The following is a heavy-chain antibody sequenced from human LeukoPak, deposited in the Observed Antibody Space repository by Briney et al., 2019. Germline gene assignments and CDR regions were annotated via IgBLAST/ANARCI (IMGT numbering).Heavy chain of an antibody. V-gene: IGHV4-59*01. CDR2: IYYSGST. D-gene: IGHD3-16*01. CDR1: GGSISSYY. CDR3: AGAKSGEHASLFDY. J-gene: IGHJ4*02. Sequence: SETLSLTCTVSGGSISSYYWSWIRQPPGKGLEWIGYIYYSGSTNYNPSLKSRVTISVDTSKNQFSLKLSSVTAADTAVYYCAGAKSGEHASLFDYWGQGTLVTVSS.